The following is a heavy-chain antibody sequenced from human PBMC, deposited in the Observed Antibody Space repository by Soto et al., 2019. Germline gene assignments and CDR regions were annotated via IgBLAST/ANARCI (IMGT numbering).Heavy chain of an antibody. Sequence: QITLKESGPTLVKPTQTLTLTCTFSGFSLSTSGVGVGWIRQPPGKALEWLAFLYWADDKRYSPSLTSRLTITKDTSKNQVLLTMTNMDPVDPATYYCARTSVNWGSLGLVDYWGQGTLVTVAS. CDR3: ARTSVNWGSLGLVDY. CDR2: LYWADDK. V-gene: IGHV2-5*02. CDR1: GFSLSTSGVG. D-gene: IGHD7-27*01. J-gene: IGHJ4*02.